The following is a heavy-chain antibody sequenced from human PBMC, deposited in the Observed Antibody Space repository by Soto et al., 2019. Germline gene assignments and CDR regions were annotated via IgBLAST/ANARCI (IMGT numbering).Heavy chain of an antibody. D-gene: IGHD3-10*01. CDR1: GFTFSDYY. J-gene: IGHJ4*02. CDR3: AKGQYFASG. CDR2: ISGNTGYT. Sequence: GGSLRLSCAASGFTFSDYYMSWIRQAPGKGLEWVSYISGNTGYTNYGDSVKGRFTISRDNAKNSLFLQMNSLRAEDTAVYFCAKGQYFASGWGQGTLVTVSA. V-gene: IGHV3-11*06.